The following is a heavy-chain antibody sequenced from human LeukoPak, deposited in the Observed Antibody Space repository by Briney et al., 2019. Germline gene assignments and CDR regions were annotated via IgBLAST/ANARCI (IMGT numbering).Heavy chain of an antibody. V-gene: IGHV4-39*07. Sequence: SETLSLTCTVSGGSISSYSCYWGWIRPPPGKGLVGSGSIYYSGSTYYNTSLKSRVTISVDTSKTQFSLKLSSVTAADTAVFYCARAITMIGRFDYWGQGTLVTVSS. CDR3: ARAITMIGRFDY. CDR1: GGSISSYSCY. CDR2: IYYSGST. D-gene: IGHD3-22*01. J-gene: IGHJ4*02.